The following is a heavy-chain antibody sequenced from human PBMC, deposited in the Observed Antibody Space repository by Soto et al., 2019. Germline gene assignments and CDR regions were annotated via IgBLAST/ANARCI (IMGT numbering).Heavy chain of an antibody. CDR2: FSGGGHNT. V-gene: IGHV3-23*01. Sequence: EVQLLESGGGLVQAGGSLRLSCATSGFTFSSYAMTWVRQAPGKGLEWVSTFSGGGHNTYYADSVKGRFTISRDNSKNTLYLHMNSLRVEDTAVYYCAKNPRGTVTSDWYFDLWGRGTLVTVSS. CDR1: GFTFSSYA. CDR3: AKNPRGTVTSDWYFDL. D-gene: IGHD4-17*01. J-gene: IGHJ2*01.